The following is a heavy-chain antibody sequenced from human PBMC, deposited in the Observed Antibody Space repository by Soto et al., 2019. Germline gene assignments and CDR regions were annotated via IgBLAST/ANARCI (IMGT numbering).Heavy chain of an antibody. CDR3: ARDGAVGTTTEGMDV. D-gene: IGHD1-26*01. CDR1: GFTFSSYE. J-gene: IGHJ6*02. CDR2: ISSSGSTI. Sequence: EVQLVESGGGLVQPGGSLRLSCAASGFTFSSYERNWVRQAPGKGLEWVSYISSSGSTIYYADSVKGRFTISRDNAKNSLYLQMNSLRAEDTAVYYCARDGAVGTTTEGMDVWGQGTTVTVSS. V-gene: IGHV3-48*03.